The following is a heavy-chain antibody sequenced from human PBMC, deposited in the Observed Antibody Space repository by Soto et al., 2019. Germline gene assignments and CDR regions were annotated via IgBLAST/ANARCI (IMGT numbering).Heavy chain of an antibody. V-gene: IGHV1-2*04. CDR1: GYTFTGYY. Sequence: ASVKVSCKASGYTFTGYYMHWVRQAPGQGLEWMGWINPNSGGTNYAQKFQGWVTMTRDTSISTAYMELSRLRSDDTAVYYCARGIQLWFVTYYDSSPNFDYWGQGTLVTVSS. D-gene: IGHD5-18*01. J-gene: IGHJ4*02. CDR2: INPNSGGT. CDR3: ARGIQLWFVTYYDSSPNFDY.